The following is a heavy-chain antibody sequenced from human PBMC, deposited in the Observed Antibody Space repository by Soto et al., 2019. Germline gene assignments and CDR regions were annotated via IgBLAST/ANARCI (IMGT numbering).Heavy chain of an antibody. J-gene: IGHJ6*02. V-gene: IGHV1-18*04. D-gene: IGHD3-3*01. CDR3: ARDIGRDLWSGYYFSRYYYGMDV. CDR2: ISAYNGNT. CDR1: GYTFTSYG. Sequence: ASVKVSCKASGYTFTSYGISWVRQAPGQGLEWMGWISAYNGNTNYAQKLQGRVTMTTDTSTSTAYMELRSLRSDDTAVYYCARDIGRDLWSGYYFSRYYYGMDVWGQGTTVTVSS.